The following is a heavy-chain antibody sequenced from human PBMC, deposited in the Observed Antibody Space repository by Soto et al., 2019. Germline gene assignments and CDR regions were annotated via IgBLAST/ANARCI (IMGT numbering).Heavy chain of an antibody. D-gene: IGHD6-19*01. Sequence: PGGSLRLSCAASGFTFSSYAMSWVRQAPGKGLEWVSAISGSGSSTYYADSVKGRFTISRDNSKNTLYLQMNSLRAEDTAVYYCARDTYSSGWYQGYWGQGTLVTVSS. CDR2: ISGSGSST. V-gene: IGHV3-23*01. J-gene: IGHJ4*02. CDR1: GFTFSSYA. CDR3: ARDTYSSGWYQGY.